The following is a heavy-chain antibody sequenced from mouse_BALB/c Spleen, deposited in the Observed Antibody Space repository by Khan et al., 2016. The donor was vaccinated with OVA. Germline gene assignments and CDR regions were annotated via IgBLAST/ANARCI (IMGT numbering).Heavy chain of an antibody. D-gene: IGHD2-14*01. CDR2: INPRSGYT. CDR3: ARRTTGYTMDT. J-gene: IGHJ4*01. CDR1: GYTFTSNT. V-gene: IGHV1-4*01. Sequence: VQLQQSGAELARPGASVRMSCKASGYTFTSNTMTWIKQRPGQGLEWIGNINPRSGYTNYNQNLKDKATLTADKSSSTAYMQRSSLTSEDSAVYCCARRTTGYTMDTWGQGTSVTVSS.